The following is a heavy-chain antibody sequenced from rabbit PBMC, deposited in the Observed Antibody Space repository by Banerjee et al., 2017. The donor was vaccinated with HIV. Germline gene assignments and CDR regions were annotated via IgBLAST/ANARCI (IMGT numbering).Heavy chain of an antibody. CDR2: IYTGSSGST. D-gene: IGHD1-1*01. CDR3: ARGAGYYNYNL. CDR1: GFTLSNYYY. J-gene: IGHJ4*01. V-gene: IGHV1S40*01. Sequence: QSLEESGGDLVKPGASLTLTCTASGFTLSNYYYMCWVRQAPGKGLEWIACIYTGSSGSTYYASWAKGRFTISKTSSTTVTLQMTSLTAADTATYFCARGAGYYNYNLWGPGTLVTVS.